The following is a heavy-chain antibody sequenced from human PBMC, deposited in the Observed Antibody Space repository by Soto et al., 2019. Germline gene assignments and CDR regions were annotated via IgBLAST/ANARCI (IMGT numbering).Heavy chain of an antibody. CDR1: GFTFSNAW. V-gene: IGHV3-15*01. CDR2: IKSKTDGGTT. D-gene: IGHD6-13*01. J-gene: IGHJ3*02. Sequence: GGSLRLSCAASGFTFSNAWMSWVRQAPGKGLEWVGRIKSKTDGGTTDYAAPVKGRFTISRDDSKNTLYLQMNSLKTEDTAVYYCTTGPILAAAGDAFDIWGQGTMVTVSS. CDR3: TTGPILAAAGDAFDI.